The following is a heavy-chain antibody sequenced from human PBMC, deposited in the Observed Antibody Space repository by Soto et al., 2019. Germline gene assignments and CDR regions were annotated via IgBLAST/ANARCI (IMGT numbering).Heavy chain of an antibody. Sequence: PGESLKISCKGSGYSFTSYWISWVRQMPGKGLEWMGRIDPSDSYTNYSPSFQGHVTISADKSISTAYLQWSSLKASDTAMYYCVIRELIAAAGTDYYGMDVWGQGTTVTVSS. CDR3: VIRELIAAAGTDYYGMDV. J-gene: IGHJ6*02. CDR2: IDPSDSYT. V-gene: IGHV5-10-1*01. CDR1: GYSFTSYW. D-gene: IGHD6-13*01.